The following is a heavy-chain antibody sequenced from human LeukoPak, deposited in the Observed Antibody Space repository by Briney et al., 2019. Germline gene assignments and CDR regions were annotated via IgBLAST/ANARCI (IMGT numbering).Heavy chain of an antibody. D-gene: IGHD7-27*01. J-gene: IGHJ3*02. Sequence: SETLSLTCAVSGGSISSDHWWSWVRQPPGKSLEWIGEIFHIGVTNYKPSLKSRVSMSVDKSRHQFSLNLSSVTAADTAVYYCARGIRVANWVHDPFDIWGHGTMVTVSS. CDR2: IFHIGVT. CDR3: ARGIRVANWVHDPFDI. V-gene: IGHV4-4*02. CDR1: GGSISSDHW.